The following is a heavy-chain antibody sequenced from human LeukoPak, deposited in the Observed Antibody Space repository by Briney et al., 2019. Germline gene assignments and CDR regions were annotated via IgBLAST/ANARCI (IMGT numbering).Heavy chain of an antibody. J-gene: IGHJ4*02. D-gene: IGHD2-15*01. CDR3: AIDRRYCSGGSGPPRPTGVPGY. CDR2: IRAYNGNT. V-gene: IGHV1-18*01. CDR1: GYTFTSYG. Sequence: ASVKLCCKASGYTFTSYGISRMRQAPGQGLERMGWIRAYNGNTNYAQKLQGRVTMTSDTSTSTAYMGLSSMRSDDTAVYYCAIDRRYCSGGSGPPRPTGVPGYWGQGTLVTVSS.